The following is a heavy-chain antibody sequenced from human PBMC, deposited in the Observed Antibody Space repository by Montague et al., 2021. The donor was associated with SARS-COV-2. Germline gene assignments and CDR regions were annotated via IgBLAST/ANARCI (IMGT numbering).Heavy chain of an antibody. Sequence: SETLSLTCTVSGGSISSYYWSWIRQPPGKGLEWIGYIYYSGSTNYSPSLKSRVTISVDTSKNQFSLKLSSVTAADTAVYYCARERRYCSGGSCYSGWFDPWGQGTLVTVSS. CDR2: IYYSGST. J-gene: IGHJ5*02. CDR1: GGSISSYY. CDR3: ARERRYCSGGSCYSGWFDP. D-gene: IGHD2-15*01. V-gene: IGHV4-59*01.